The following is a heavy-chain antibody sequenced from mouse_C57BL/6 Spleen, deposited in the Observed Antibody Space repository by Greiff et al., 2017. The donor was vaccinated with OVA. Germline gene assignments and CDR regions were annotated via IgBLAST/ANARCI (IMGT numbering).Heavy chain of an antibody. D-gene: IGHD1-1*01. V-gene: IGHV2-9-1*01. CDR3: ARNWGVVAPYYAMDY. J-gene: IGHJ4*01. Sequence: QVQLKESGPGLVAPSQRLSITCTVSGFSLTSYAISWVRQPPGKGLEWLGVIWTGGGTNYNSALKSRLSISKDNSKSQVFLKMNSLQTDDTARYYCARNWGVVAPYYAMDYWGQGTSVTVSS. CDR1: GFSLTSYA. CDR2: IWTGGGT.